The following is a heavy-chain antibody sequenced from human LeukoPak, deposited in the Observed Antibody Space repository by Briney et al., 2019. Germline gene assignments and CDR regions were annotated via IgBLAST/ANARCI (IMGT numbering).Heavy chain of an antibody. CDR1: GGSISSSSYY. V-gene: IGHV4-39*07. J-gene: IGHJ3*02. Sequence: SETLSLTCTVSGGSISSSSYYWGWLRQPPGKGLEWIGSIYYSGSTYYNPSLKSRVTISVDTSKNQFSLKLSSVTAADTAVYYCARVGNYGDYVGAFDIWGQGTMVTVSS. D-gene: IGHD4-17*01. CDR3: ARVGNYGDYVGAFDI. CDR2: IYYSGST.